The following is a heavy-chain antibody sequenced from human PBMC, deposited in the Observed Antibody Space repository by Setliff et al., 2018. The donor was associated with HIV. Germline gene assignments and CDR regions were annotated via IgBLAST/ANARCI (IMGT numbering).Heavy chain of an antibody. CDR2: ISYDGSNK. CDR1: GFTFSRYA. D-gene: IGHD3-10*01. Sequence: GGSLRLSCAASGFTFSRYAMHWVRQAPGKGLEWVAVISYDGSNKYYADSVKGRFTISRDNSKNTLCLQMNSLRAEDTAVYYCAKDRRYYYGSGSYAAETWGQGTLVTVSS. CDR3: AKDRRYYYGSGSYAAET. V-gene: IGHV3-30-3*01. J-gene: IGHJ5*02.